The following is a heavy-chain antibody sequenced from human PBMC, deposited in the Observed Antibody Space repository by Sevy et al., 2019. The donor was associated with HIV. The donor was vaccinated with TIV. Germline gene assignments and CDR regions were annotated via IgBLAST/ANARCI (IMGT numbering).Heavy chain of an antibody. V-gene: IGHV3-48*01. J-gene: IGHJ4*02. D-gene: IGHD6-13*01. Sequence: GGSLRLSCAASGFTFSSYSMNWVRQAPGKGLEWVSYISSSSSTIYYADSVKGRFTISRDNAKNSLYLQMNSLRAEDTAVYYCARDDSWWTFLNFDYWGQGTLVTVSS. CDR2: ISSSSSTI. CDR1: GFTFSSYS. CDR3: ARDDSWWTFLNFDY.